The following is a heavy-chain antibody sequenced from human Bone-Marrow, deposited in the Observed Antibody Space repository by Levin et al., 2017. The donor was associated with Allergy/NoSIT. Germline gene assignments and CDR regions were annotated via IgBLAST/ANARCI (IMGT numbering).Heavy chain of an antibody. J-gene: IGHJ5*02. V-gene: IGHV1-69*04. CDR2: IIPILGIA. CDR3: ARDRLGIVVVPAAPGLDP. D-gene: IGHD2-2*03. Sequence: SVKVSCKASGGTFSSYTISWVRQAPGQGLEWMGRIIPILGIANYAQKFQGRVTITADKSTSTAYMELSSLRSEDTAVYYCARDRLGIVVVPAAPGLDPWGQGTLVTVSS. CDR1: GGTFSSYT.